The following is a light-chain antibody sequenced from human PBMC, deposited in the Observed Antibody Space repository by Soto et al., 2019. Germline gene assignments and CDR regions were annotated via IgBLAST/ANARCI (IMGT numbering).Light chain of an antibody. CDR3: CSYTSSGAHV. J-gene: IGLJ2*01. CDR2: EVN. CDR1: SSDVGGYDY. V-gene: IGLV2-14*01. Sequence: QSALTQPASVSGSAGLSITISCTGASSDVGGYDYVSWHQQHPGKAPKLMIYEVNTRPSGVSNRFSGSKSGNTASLTISGLQAEDEADYYCCSYTSSGAHVFGGGTKLTVL.